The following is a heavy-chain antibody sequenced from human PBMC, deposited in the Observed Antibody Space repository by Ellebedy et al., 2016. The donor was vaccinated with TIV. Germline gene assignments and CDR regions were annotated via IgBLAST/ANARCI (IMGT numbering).Heavy chain of an antibody. CDR3: AREDTIGCSGGSCYVDY. D-gene: IGHD2-15*01. CDR1: GGSISSGGYY. V-gene: IGHV4-31*03. CDR2: IYYSGST. Sequence: SETLSLTCTVSGGSISSGGYYWSWIRQHPGKGLEWIGYIYYSGSTYYNPSLKSRVTISVDTSKNQFSLKLSSVTAADTAVYYCAREDTIGCSGGSCYVDYWGQGTLVTVSS. J-gene: IGHJ4*02.